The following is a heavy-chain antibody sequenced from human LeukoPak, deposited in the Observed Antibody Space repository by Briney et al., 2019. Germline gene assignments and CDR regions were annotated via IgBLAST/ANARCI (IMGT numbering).Heavy chain of an antibody. CDR2: IYYSGST. J-gene: IGHJ3*02. CDR3: ARDIPYYYGSGMGNDAFDI. Sequence: NPSETLSLTCTVSGGSISSYYWSWIRQPPGKGLEWIGYIYYSGSTNYNPSLKSRVTISVDTSKNQFSLKLSSVTAADTAVYYCARDIPYYYGSGMGNDAFDIWGQGTMVTVSS. D-gene: IGHD3-10*01. CDR1: GGSISSYY. V-gene: IGHV4-59*01.